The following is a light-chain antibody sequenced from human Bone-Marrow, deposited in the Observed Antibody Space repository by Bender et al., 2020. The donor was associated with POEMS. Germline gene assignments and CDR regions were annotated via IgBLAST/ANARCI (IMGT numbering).Light chain of an antibody. CDR1: SSNIGTNP. V-gene: IGLV1-44*01. Sequence: QSVLTQPPSASGTPGQRVTISCSGSSSNIGTNPVNWYQQLPGTAPKLLIYINNQRPSGVPDRFSGSKSGNTATLTISRVEAGDEADYFCHVWDSNTAHVLFGGGTKLTVL. CDR2: INN. J-gene: IGLJ2*01. CDR3: HVWDSNTAHVL.